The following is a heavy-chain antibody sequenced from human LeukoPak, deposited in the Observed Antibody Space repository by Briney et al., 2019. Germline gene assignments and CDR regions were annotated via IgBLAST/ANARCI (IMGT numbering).Heavy chain of an antibody. J-gene: IGHJ4*02. CDR3: ARDKEHYYDSSGYSDFDY. D-gene: IGHD3-22*01. CDR2: ISSSSSYI. CDR1: GFTFSSYG. V-gene: IGHV3-21*01. Sequence: GGSLRLSCAASGFTFSSYGMSWVRQAPGKGLEWVSSISSSSSYIYYADSVKGRFTISRDNAKNSLYLQMNSLRAEDTAVYYCARDKEHYYDSSGYSDFDYWGQGTLVTVSS.